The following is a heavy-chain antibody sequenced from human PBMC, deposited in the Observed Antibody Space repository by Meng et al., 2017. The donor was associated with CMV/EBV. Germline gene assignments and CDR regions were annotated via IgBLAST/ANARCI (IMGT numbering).Heavy chain of an antibody. Sequence: VQLVQSGAEVTKPGASVKGSVKASGYNLSSLVISWVRQAPGQGLEWMVWISAYNGNTNYAQKLQGRVTMTTDTSTSTAYMELRSLRSDDTAVYYCARDRTMVRGVTGYWGQGTLVTVSS. V-gene: IGHV1-18*01. CDR1: GYNLSSLV. CDR3: ARDRTMVRGVTGY. J-gene: IGHJ4*02. CDR2: ISAYNGNT. D-gene: IGHD3-10*01.